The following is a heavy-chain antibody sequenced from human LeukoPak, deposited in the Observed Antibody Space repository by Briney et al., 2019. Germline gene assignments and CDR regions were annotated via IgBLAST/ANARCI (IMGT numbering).Heavy chain of an antibody. D-gene: IGHD3-3*01. J-gene: IGHJ4*02. V-gene: IGHV1-46*01. CDR3: ARDRGFLEWLRPNAFDY. CDR1: GYAFTIYY. CDR2: TNPSSGST. Sequence: ASVTLSCKASGYAFTIYYMHWVRQAPGQGLEWMGITNPSSGSTSYAQKFQGRVTMTRDTSTSTVYMELSSLRSEDTAVYYCARDRGFLEWLRPNAFDYWGQGTLVTVSS.